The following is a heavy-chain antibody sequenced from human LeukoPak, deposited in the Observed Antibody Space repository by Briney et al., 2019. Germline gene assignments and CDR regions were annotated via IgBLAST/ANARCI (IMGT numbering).Heavy chain of an antibody. V-gene: IGHV3-7*01. CDR1: GFTFSSFW. J-gene: IGHJ3*02. CDR3: ARGSYDFWSGYHDAFDI. CDR2: INQDGSGK. D-gene: IGHD3-3*01. Sequence: GGSLRLSCAASGFTFSSFWMSWVRQAPGKGLEWVANINQDGSGKYFVDSVKGRFTISRDNAKNSLYLQMNSLRAEDTAVYYCARGSYDFWSGYHDAFDIWGQGTMVTVSS.